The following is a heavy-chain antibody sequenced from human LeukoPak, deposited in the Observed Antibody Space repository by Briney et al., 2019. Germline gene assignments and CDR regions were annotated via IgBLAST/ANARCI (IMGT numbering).Heavy chain of an antibody. CDR3: ARAVGYDILTGYFDY. V-gene: IGHV1-69*05. J-gene: IGHJ4*02. Sequence: SVKVSCKASGGTFSSYAISWVRQAPGHGLEWMGGIIPIFGTANYAQKFQGRVTITTDESTSTAYMELSSLRSEDTAVYYCARAVGYDILTGYFDYWGQGTLVTVSS. CDR2: IIPIFGTA. D-gene: IGHD3-9*01. CDR1: GGTFSSYA.